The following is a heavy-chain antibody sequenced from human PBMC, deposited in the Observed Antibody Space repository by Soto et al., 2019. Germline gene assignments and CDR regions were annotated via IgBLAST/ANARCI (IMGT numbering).Heavy chain of an antibody. J-gene: IGHJ4*02. Sequence: QVQLVESGGGVVQPGRSLRLSCAASGIIFNGFGMHWVRQAPGKGLEWVAIIRFDGTNIHYADSVKGRFTISRDNSKNTLYQQMDSLRAEDTAVYYCARDGVGGTVFFGYLDYWGQGALVTVSS. CDR1: GIIFNGFG. V-gene: IGHV3-33*01. CDR2: IRFDGTNI. CDR3: ARDGVGGTVFFGYLDY. D-gene: IGHD3-3*01.